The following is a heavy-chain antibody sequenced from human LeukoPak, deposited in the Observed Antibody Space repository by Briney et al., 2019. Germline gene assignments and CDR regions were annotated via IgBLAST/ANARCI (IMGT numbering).Heavy chain of an antibody. J-gene: IGHJ4*02. CDR3: AKASYNPRYQPLPFDY. V-gene: IGHV3-21*04. CDR2: ISSSSSYI. CDR1: GFTFSSYS. Sequence: PGGSLRLSCAASGFTFSSYSMNWVRQAPGKGLEWVSSISSSSSYIYYADSVKGRFTISRDNAKNTLYLQMNSLRAEDTAVYYCAKASYNPRYQPLPFDYWGQGTLVTVSS. D-gene: IGHD2-2*01.